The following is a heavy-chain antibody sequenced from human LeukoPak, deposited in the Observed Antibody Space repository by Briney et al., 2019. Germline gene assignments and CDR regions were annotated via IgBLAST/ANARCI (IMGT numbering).Heavy chain of an antibody. J-gene: IGHJ4*02. D-gene: IGHD3-3*01. V-gene: IGHV1-69*05. CDR1: GGTFSSYA. CDR2: IIPIFGTA. CDR3: ARDAPSDFWSGYFDY. Sequence: SVKVSCKASGGTFSSYAISWVRQAPGQGLEWMGRIIPIFGTANYAQKFQGRVTITTDESTSTAYTELSSLRSEDTAVYYCARDAPSDFWSGYFDYWGQGTLVTVSS.